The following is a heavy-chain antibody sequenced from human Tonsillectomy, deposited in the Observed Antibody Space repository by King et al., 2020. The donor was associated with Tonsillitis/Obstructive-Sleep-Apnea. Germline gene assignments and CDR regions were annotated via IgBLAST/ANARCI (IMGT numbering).Heavy chain of an antibody. CDR2: IIPILGIA. V-gene: IGHV1-69*04. CDR3: ARGARVIYSGSYYDDY. Sequence: QLVQSGAEVKKPGSSVKVSCKASGGTFSSYAISWVRQAPGQGLEWMGRIIPILGIANYAQKFQGRVTISADKSTSTAYMELSSLRSEDTAVYYCARGARVIYSGSYYDDYWGQGTLVTVSS. D-gene: IGHD1-26*01. CDR1: GGTFSSYA. J-gene: IGHJ4*02.